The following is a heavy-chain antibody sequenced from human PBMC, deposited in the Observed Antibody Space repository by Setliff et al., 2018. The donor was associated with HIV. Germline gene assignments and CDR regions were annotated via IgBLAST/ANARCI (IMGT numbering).Heavy chain of an antibody. J-gene: IGHJ6*03. D-gene: IGHD3-16*01. CDR2: INIYSGNT. V-gene: IGHV1-18*01. Sequence: GASVKVSCKTSGYTFTTSGISWVRQAPGQGLEWMGWINIYSGNTNYAQKFQGRVTMTTDTSTSTAYMELRSLRSDDTAVYYCARDWNYVVDVWGKGTTVTVS. CDR3: ARDWNYVVDV. CDR1: GYTFTTSG.